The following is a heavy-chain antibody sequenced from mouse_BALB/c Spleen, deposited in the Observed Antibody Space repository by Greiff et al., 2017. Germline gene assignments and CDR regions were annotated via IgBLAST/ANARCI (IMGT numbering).Heavy chain of an antibody. CDR3: ARGVLRRAMDY. CDR2: INPSTGYT. V-gene: IGHV1-7*01. CDR1: GYTFTSYW. Sequence: VQLQQSGAELAKPGASVKMSCKASGYTFTSYWMHWVKQRPGQGLEWIGYINPSTGYTEYNQKFKDKATLTADKSSSTAYMQLSSLTSEDSAVYYCARGVLRRAMDYWGQGTSVTVSS. J-gene: IGHJ4*01. D-gene: IGHD1-1*01.